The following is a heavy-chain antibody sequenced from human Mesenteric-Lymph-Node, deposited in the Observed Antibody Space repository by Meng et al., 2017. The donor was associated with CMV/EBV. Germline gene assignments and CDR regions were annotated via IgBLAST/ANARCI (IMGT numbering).Heavy chain of an antibody. CDR1: GGSISSSSYY. D-gene: IGHD3-10*01. CDR3: ARGERTTVLLWFGEYYYGMDV. CDR2: IYYSGST. J-gene: IGHJ6*02. V-gene: IGHV4-39*07. Sequence: SETLSLTCTVSGGSISSSSYYWGWIRQPPGKGLEWIGSIYYSGSTYYNPSLKSRVTISVDTSKNQFSLKLSSVTAADTAVYYCARGERTTVLLWFGEYYYGMDVWGQGTTVTVSS.